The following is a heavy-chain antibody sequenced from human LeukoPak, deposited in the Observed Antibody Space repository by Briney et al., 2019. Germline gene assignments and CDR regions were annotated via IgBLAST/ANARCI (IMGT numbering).Heavy chain of an antibody. Sequence: GGSLRLSCAASGFTFSSYSMNWVRQAPGKGLEWVSSISSSSSYIYYADSVKGRFTISRDNAKNSLYLQMNSLRAEDTAVYYCARMRGYSYGQDAFDIWGQGTMVTVSS. CDR1: GFTFSSYS. CDR2: ISSSSSYI. D-gene: IGHD5-18*01. V-gene: IGHV3-21*01. CDR3: ARMRGYSYGQDAFDI. J-gene: IGHJ3*02.